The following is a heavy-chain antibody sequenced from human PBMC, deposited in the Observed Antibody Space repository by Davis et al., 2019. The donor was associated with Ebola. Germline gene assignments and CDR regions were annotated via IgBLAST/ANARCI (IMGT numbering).Heavy chain of an antibody. CDR2: ISHRYGDT. CDR3: TNGGLDYDILTGYY. Sequence: GESLKISCAASGFTFNTFAMSWVRQAPGKGLEWVSSISHRYGDTYYAASVKGRFTISRDNAKNTLYLQLDSLRAEDTAVYYCTNGGLDYDILTGYYWGQGTLVTVSS. D-gene: IGHD3-9*01. J-gene: IGHJ4*02. V-gene: IGHV3-23*01. CDR1: GFTFNTFA.